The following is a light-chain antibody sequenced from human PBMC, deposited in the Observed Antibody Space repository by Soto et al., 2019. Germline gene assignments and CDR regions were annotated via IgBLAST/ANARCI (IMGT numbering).Light chain of an antibody. J-gene: IGKJ1*01. CDR3: HQRQSWPRT. Sequence: EKVMTQSPATLSVSPGERATLSCRASQSVSSNLAWYQQKPGQAPRLLIYGASTRATGIPARFSGSGSGTEFTLTISSLQSEDFALYYCHQRQSWPRTVGQGTKVDI. CDR2: GAS. CDR1: QSVSSN. V-gene: IGKV3-15*01.